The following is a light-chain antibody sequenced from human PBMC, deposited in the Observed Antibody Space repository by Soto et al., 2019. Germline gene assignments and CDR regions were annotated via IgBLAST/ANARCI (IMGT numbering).Light chain of an antibody. Sequence: DIQITQSPSTLSASVEDTVTITCRASESIDNWLAWYQQKPVKAPKLLIFAASTLVRGVPSRFSGRGSGTEFTLTISSLQADDYATFYCQQYHTDWTFGQGTKVDNK. CDR3: QQYHTDWT. V-gene: IGKV1-5*01. CDR1: ESIDNW. J-gene: IGKJ1*01. CDR2: AAS.